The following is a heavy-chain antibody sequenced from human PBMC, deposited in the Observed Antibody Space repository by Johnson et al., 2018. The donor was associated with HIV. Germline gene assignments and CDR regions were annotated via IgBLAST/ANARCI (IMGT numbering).Heavy chain of an antibody. CDR2: LYSGGST. V-gene: IGHV3-66*01. D-gene: IGHD3-10*01. Sequence: VQLVESGGGLVQPGGSLRLSCAASGFIVSSNYMSWVRQAPGKGLEWVSVLYSGGSTYYADSVKGRFIISRDNSKNTLYLQMNSLRAEDTAVYFCARERHYYGSVRPRERQGDAFDIWGQGTMVTVAS. CDR1: GFIVSSNY. CDR3: ARERHYYGSVRPRERQGDAFDI. J-gene: IGHJ3*02.